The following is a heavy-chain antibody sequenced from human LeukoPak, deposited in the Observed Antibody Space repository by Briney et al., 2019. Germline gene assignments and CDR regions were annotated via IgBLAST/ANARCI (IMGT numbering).Heavy chain of an antibody. Sequence: PGGSLRLSCAASGFTFSSYAMHWVRQAPGKGLEWVAVISYDGSNKYYADSVKGRFTISRDNSKNTLYLQMNSLRAEDTAVYYCARNRFGEPTSGVDYWGQGTLVTVSS. J-gene: IGHJ4*02. CDR2: ISYDGSNK. CDR3: ARNRFGEPTSGVDY. D-gene: IGHD3-10*01. V-gene: IGHV3-30*04. CDR1: GFTFSSYA.